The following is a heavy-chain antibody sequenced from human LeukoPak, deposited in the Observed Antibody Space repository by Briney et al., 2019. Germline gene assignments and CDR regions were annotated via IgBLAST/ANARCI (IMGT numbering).Heavy chain of an antibody. CDR3: ARDRNDFWSGYFDY. J-gene: IGHJ4*02. Sequence: GGSLRLSCAASGFTFSSYAMSWVRQAPGKGLEWVANIKQDGSVKYYVDSVKGRFTISRDNAKNSLYLQMNSLRAEDTAVYYCARDRNDFWSGYFDYWGQGTLVTVSS. D-gene: IGHD3-3*01. V-gene: IGHV3-7*01. CDR2: IKQDGSVK. CDR1: GFTFSSYA.